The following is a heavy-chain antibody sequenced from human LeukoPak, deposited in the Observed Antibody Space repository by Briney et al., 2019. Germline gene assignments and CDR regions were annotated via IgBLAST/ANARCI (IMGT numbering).Heavy chain of an antibody. CDR2: IVPIFGTA. CDR3: ARAPYYYDSSGPFDY. J-gene: IGHJ4*02. V-gene: IGHV1-69*13. CDR1: GGTFSSYA. Sequence: SVKVSCKASGGTFSSYAISWVRQAPGQGLEWMGGIVPIFGTANYAQKFQGRVTITADESTSTAYMELSSLRSEDTAVYYCARAPYYYDSSGPFDYWGQGTLVTVSS. D-gene: IGHD3-22*01.